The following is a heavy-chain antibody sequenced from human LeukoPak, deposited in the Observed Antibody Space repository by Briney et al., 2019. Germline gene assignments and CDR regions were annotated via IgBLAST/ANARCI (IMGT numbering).Heavy chain of an antibody. V-gene: IGHV3-21*01. CDR2: LSSNSSYI. CDR1: GLTHSSNY. CDR3: ARSGQQLGEEDAFDI. J-gene: IGHJ3*02. D-gene: IGHD6-13*01. Sequence: PGGSLTHSRSGYGLTHSSNYMRWGAPAPGEGVGGVLFLSSNSSYIYYADSVKGRFTISRDNAKNSLYLQMNRLRAEDTAVYYCARSGQQLGEEDAFDIWGQGTKVTVSS.